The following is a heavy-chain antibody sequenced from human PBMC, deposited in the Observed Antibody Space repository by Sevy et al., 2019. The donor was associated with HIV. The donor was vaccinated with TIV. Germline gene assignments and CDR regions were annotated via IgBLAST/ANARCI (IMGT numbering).Heavy chain of an antibody. CDR1: GGSISSYY. CDR3: AGGGLGRYCSGGSCYVLDY. J-gene: IGHJ4*02. D-gene: IGHD2-15*01. CDR2: IYTSGST. V-gene: IGHV4-4*07. Sequence: SETLSLTCTVSGGSISSYYWSWIRQPAGKGLEWIGRIYTSGSTNNNPSLKSRVTMSVDTSKNQFSLKVSSVTAADTAVYYCAGGGLGRYCSGGSCYVLDYWGQGTLVTVSS.